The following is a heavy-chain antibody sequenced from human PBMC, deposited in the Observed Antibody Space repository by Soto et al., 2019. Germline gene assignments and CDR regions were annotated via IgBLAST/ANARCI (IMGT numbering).Heavy chain of an antibody. CDR2: INSDGTSA. CDR1: GFTFSTVSSYW. V-gene: IGHV3-74*01. Sequence: EVQLVESGGGLVQPGGSLRLSCAASGFTFSTVSSYWMHWVRQAPGTGLVWVSRINSDGTSASYADSVKGRFTISSDNAMNTLYLQLNSLRAEDTAVYYCVKEGAGEQLVRDYYYGMDVWGQGTTVTVSS. D-gene: IGHD6-6*01. CDR3: VKEGAGEQLVRDYYYGMDV. J-gene: IGHJ6*02.